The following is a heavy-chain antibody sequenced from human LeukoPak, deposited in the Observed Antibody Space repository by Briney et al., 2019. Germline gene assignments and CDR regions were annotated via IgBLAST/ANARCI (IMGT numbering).Heavy chain of an antibody. Sequence: SETLSLTCTVSGGSISTYCWTWIRQPPRQGLGWIGYIDYSGSTNYNPSLKSRVTISVDTSKNQFSLKLSSVTAADTAVYYCARKDWDSSGYLYFDYWGQGTLVTVSS. CDR3: ARKDWDSSGYLYFDY. J-gene: IGHJ4*02. CDR1: GGSISTYC. V-gene: IGHV4-59*01. D-gene: IGHD3-22*01. CDR2: IDYSGST.